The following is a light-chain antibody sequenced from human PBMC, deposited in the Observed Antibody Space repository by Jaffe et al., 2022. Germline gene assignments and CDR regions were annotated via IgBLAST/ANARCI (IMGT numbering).Light chain of an antibody. CDR3: QQANDFS. CDR1: QAISTW. Sequence: DIQMTQSPSSVSASVGDRVTITCRASQAISTWLAWYQQKPGKAPKLLIYGASSLPSGVPSRFRGGGSGTYFTLTISSLQPEDFATYYCQQANDFSFGGGTKVEIK. J-gene: IGKJ4*01. V-gene: IGKV1-12*02. CDR2: GAS.